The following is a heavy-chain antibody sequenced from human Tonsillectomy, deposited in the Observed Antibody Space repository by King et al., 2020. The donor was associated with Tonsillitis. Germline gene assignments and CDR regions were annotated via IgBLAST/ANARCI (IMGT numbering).Heavy chain of an antibody. CDR2: IIPMFDIA. V-gene: IGHV1-69*04. D-gene: IGHD3-10*01. Sequence: GQLVQSGAEVKKPGSSVKVSCKAPEGTFNSYAISWVRQAPGQGLEWMGRIIPMFDIANYTQKFQGRVTFTADKSTSTAYMELSSLRSEDAAVYYCARGAWRATMVRGVDNYNYSGMDVWGQGTTVTVSS. CDR1: EGTFNSYA. J-gene: IGHJ6*02. CDR3: ARGAWRATMVRGVDNYNYSGMDV.